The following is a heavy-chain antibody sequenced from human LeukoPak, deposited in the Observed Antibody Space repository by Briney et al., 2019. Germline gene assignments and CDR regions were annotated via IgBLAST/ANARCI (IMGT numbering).Heavy chain of an antibody. CDR3: ARDPPATGTTGFDY. J-gene: IGHJ4*02. CDR1: GFTFSSYS. D-gene: IGHD1-1*01. V-gene: IGHV3-21*01. CDR2: ISSSSSYI. Sequence: GGSLRLSCAASGFTFSSYSMNWVRQAPGKGLEWVSSISSSSSYIYYADSVKGRFTISRDNAKNSLYLQMNSLRAEHTAVYYCARDPPATGTTGFDYWGQGTLVTVSS.